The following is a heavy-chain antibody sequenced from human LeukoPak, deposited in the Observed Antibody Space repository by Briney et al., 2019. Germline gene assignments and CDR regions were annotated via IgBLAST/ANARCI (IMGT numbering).Heavy chain of an antibody. V-gene: IGHV3-23*01. D-gene: IGHD3-22*01. Sequence: PGGSLRLSCAASGFTFSSYAMSWVRQAPGKGLEWVSAISGSGGSTYYADSVKGRFTISRDNSKNTLYLQMNSLRAEDTAVYYCAKRERYYDSSGYYSYYFDYWGQGTLVTVSS. CDR1: GFTFSSYA. CDR3: AKRERYYDSSGYYSYYFDY. J-gene: IGHJ4*02. CDR2: ISGSGGST.